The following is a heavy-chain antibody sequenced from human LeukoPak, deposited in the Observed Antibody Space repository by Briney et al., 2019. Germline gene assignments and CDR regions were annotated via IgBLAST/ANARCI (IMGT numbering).Heavy chain of an antibody. CDR3: ARDWAVAGSFDY. V-gene: IGHV3-33*01. Sequence: GGSLRLSWAASGFTFSSYGMHWVRQAPDKGLEWVAVIWYDGSNKYYADSVKGRFTISRDNSKNTLYLQMNSLRAEDTAVYYCARDWAVAGSFDYWGQGTLVTVSS. J-gene: IGHJ4*02. D-gene: IGHD6-19*01. CDR1: GFTFSSYG. CDR2: IWYDGSNK.